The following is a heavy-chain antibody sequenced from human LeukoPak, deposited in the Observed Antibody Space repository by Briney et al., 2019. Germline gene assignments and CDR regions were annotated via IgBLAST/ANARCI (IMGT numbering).Heavy chain of an antibody. V-gene: IGHV3-48*01. D-gene: IGHD4-23*01. CDR3: ARAVGGNIAIDT. Sequence: GGSLRLSCAASGFTFSSYSMNWVRQAPGKGLEWVSYISSSSSTIYYADSVKGRFTISRDNAKNTLYLQMDSLRAEDTALYYCARAVGGNIAIDTWGQGTMVTVSS. CDR1: GFTFSSYS. CDR2: ISSSSSTI. J-gene: IGHJ3*02.